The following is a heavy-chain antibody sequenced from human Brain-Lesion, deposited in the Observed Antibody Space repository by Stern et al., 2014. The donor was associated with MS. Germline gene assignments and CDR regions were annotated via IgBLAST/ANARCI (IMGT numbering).Heavy chain of an antibody. V-gene: IGHV4-39*01. D-gene: IGHD2-15*01. CDR2: IYYSGDT. CDR3: AGEEDIRYCSGGSCTGNWFDP. Sequence: QVQLVESGPGLVKPSETLSLTCTVAGGSVSSTSYAWAWIRQPPGKGLEWIGTIYYSGDTYYSPSLKSRLTISLDTSKNQLSLQLRFVTAADTAVYYCAGEEDIRYCSGGSCTGNWFDPWGQGTLVTVSS. J-gene: IGHJ5*02. CDR1: GGSVSSTSYA.